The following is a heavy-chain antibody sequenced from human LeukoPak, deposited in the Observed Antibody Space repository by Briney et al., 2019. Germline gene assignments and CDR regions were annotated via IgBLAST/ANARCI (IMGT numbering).Heavy chain of an antibody. CDR2: INPNSGGT. V-gene: IGHV1-2*02. Sequence: ASVKVSCKASGYTFTGYYMHWVRQAPGQGLEWMGWINPNSGGTNNAQKFQGRVTMTRYTSISTDYMELSRLRSDDTAVYYCARLGYCSGGSCSNHWGQGTLVTVSS. CDR3: ARLGYCSGGSCSNH. J-gene: IGHJ4*02. D-gene: IGHD2-15*01. CDR1: GYTFTGYY.